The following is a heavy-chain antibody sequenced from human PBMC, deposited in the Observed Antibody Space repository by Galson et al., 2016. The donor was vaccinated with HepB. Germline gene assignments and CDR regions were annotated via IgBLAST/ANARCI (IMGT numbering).Heavy chain of an antibody. CDR2: IFHSGRV. CDR1: GGSISSSDW. Sequence: ATLSLTSAVSGGSISSSDWWTWVRHPPGQGREWHGQIFHSGRVNYTSSLARRVTISVDTSNNHFSLRLTSVTAADTALYYCARQYRGGPSDYWGQGTLVIVSS. J-gene: IGHJ4*02. V-gene: IGHV4-4*02. D-gene: IGHD5-12*01. CDR3: ARQYRGGPSDY.